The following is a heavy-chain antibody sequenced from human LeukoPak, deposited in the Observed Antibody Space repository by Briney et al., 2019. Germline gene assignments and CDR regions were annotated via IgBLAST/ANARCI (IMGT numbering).Heavy chain of an antibody. Sequence: PSQTLSLTCAISGDSDSSNSVTWNWIRQSPSRGLEWLGRACNRSTGYNDYAVSVRGRITVNPDTSKNQFSLHLNSVTPEDTAVYYCARRLTQYDCFDPWGQGILVTVSS. CDR2: ACNRSTGYN. D-gene: IGHD2-2*01. CDR1: GDSDSSNSVT. J-gene: IGHJ5*02. V-gene: IGHV6-1*01. CDR3: ARRLTQYDCFDP.